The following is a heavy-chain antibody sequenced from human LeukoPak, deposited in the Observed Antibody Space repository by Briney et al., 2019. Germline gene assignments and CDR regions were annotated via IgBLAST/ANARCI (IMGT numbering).Heavy chain of an antibody. CDR2: IIPIFGTA. V-gene: IGHV1-69*06. CDR1: GGTFSSYA. CDR3: ARVSDTYYYGSGSYLDAFDI. D-gene: IGHD3-10*01. Sequence: SVKVSCKASGGTFSSYAISWVRQAPGQGLEWMGGIIPIFGTANYAQKFQGRVTITADKSTSTAYMELSSLRSEDTAVYYCARVSDTYYYGSGSYLDAFDIWGQGTMVTVSS. J-gene: IGHJ3*02.